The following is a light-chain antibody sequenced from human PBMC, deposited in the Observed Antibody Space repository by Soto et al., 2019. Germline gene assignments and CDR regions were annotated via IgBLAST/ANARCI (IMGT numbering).Light chain of an antibody. CDR3: QQRSNWPPYT. J-gene: IGKJ2*01. Sequence: EIVWTQSQATLSLSPGERATLSCRASQSVSSYLAWYQQKPGQAPRLLIYDASNRATGIPARFSGSGSGTDFTLTISSLEPEDVSVYYWQQRSNWPPYTFGQGTKLEIK. CDR2: DAS. V-gene: IGKV3-11*01. CDR1: QSVSSY.